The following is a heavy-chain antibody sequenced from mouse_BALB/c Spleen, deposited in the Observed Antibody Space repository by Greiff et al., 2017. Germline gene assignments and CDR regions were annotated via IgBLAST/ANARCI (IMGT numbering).Heavy chain of an antibody. J-gene: IGHJ1*01. D-gene: IGHD1-1*01. CDR2: IDPANGNT. CDR1: GFNIKDTY. V-gene: IGHV14-3*02. CDR3: ARSKDGSSYVCWYFDV. Sequence: EVQLQQSGAELVKPGASVKLSCTASGFNIKDTYMHWVKQRPEQGLEWIGRIDPANGNTKYDPKFQGKATITADTSSNTAYLQLSSLTYEDTAVYYCARSKDGSSYVCWYFDVWGAGTTVTVSA.